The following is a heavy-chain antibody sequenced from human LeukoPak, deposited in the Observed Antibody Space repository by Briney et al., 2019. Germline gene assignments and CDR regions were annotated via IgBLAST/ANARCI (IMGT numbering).Heavy chain of an antibody. V-gene: IGHV3-7*01. D-gene: IGHD2-15*01. CDR1: GFTFSNYW. Sequence: GGSLRLSCAASGFTFSNYWMSWVRQAPGKGLEWVANIKQDGSGKYYVDSVKGRFTISRDNAKNSLYLQMNSLRVEDTAVYYCAKGGGFCDYWGQGTLVTVSS. CDR2: IKQDGSGK. CDR3: AKGGGFCDY. J-gene: IGHJ4*02.